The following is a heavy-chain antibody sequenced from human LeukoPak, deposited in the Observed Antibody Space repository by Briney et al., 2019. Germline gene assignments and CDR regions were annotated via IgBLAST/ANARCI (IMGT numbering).Heavy chain of an antibody. CDR3: ARQVRDSSPGLYFDY. D-gene: IGHD3-22*01. J-gene: IGHJ4*02. CDR1: GYSISSGYY. Sequence: SETLSLTCSVSGYSISSGYYWGWIRQPPGKGLEWIGNIYHSGSTYHNPSLKSRVTISVDTSKNQFSLKLSSVTAADTAVYYCARQVRDSSPGLYFDYWGQGTLVTVSS. V-gene: IGHV4-38-2*02. CDR2: IYHSGST.